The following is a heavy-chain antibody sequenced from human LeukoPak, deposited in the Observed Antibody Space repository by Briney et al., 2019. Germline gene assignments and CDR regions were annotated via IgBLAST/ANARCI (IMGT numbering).Heavy chain of an antibody. V-gene: IGHV4-39*07. D-gene: IGHD1-26*01. Sequence: SETLSLTCSVSDGSINSDTYYRGWIRQPPGKGLEWIASIYSGGNTFYNPSLKSRVTISIDTSKKQFSLKLTSVTAADTAVYYCARDQRSLFDVWGQGSLVTVSS. J-gene: IGHJ4*02. CDR1: DGSINSDTYY. CDR2: IYSGGNT. CDR3: ARDQRSLFDV.